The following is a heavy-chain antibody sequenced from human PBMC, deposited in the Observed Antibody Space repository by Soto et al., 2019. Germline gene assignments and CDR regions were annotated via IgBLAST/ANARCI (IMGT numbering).Heavy chain of an antibody. CDR2: INRYSGGT. CDR3: ARAGGSDYVHGMDV. Sequence: QVQVVQSGAEVKKPGASVKVSCKASGYTFTGYHMHWVRQAPGQGLEWMGWINRYSGGTKYSQKFQGRATMTRDTSISTAYMELSRLRSDDTAVYFCARAGGSDYVHGMDVWGQGTTVTVSS. J-gene: IGHJ6*02. D-gene: IGHD3-16*01. V-gene: IGHV1-2*02. CDR1: GYTFTGYH.